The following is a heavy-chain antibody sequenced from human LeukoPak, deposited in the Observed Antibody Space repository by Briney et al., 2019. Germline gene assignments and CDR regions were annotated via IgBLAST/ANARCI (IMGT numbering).Heavy chain of an antibody. CDR3: ARDHIQLRAFDI. CDR1: GGSINSFY. D-gene: IGHD5-18*01. J-gene: IGHJ3*02. Sequence: PSETLSLTCTVSGGSINSFYWSWIRQPPGKGLEWIGYIYYSGSTTYNPSLQSRVTISLDTSKNQFSLKLNSVTAADTAVYYCARDHIQLRAFDIWGQGTMVTVSS. V-gene: IGHV4-59*12. CDR2: IYYSGST.